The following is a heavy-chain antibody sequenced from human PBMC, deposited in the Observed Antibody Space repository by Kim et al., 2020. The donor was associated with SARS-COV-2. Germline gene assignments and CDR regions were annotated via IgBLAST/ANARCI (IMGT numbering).Heavy chain of an antibody. CDR3: ARQGPGDCSGGSCYSPYYYYGMHF. Sequence: GESLKISCKGSGYSFTSYWIGWVRQMPGKGLEWMGIIYPGDSDTRYSPSFQGQVTISADKSISTAYLQWSSLKASDTAMYYCARQGPGDCSGGSCYSPYYYYGMHFWGQGTTVTVSS. D-gene: IGHD2-15*01. J-gene: IGHJ6*02. CDR2: IYPGDSDT. CDR1: GYSFTSYW. V-gene: IGHV5-51*01.